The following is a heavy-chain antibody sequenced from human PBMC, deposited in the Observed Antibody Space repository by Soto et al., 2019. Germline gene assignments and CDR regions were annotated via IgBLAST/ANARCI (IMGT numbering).Heavy chain of an antibody. Sequence: PSETLSLTCAVSGYSISSGYYWGWIRQPPGKGLEWIGSIYHSGSTYYNPSLKSRVTISVDTSRNQFSLKLSSVTAADTAVYYCARDQVLWFGGNWFDPWGQGTLVTVSS. CDR3: ARDQVLWFGGNWFDP. CDR1: GYSISSGYY. D-gene: IGHD3-10*01. J-gene: IGHJ5*02. V-gene: IGHV4-38-2*02. CDR2: IYHSGST.